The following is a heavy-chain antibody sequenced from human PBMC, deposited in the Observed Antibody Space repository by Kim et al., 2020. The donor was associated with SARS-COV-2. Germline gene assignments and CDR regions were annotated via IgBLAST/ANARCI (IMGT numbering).Heavy chain of an antibody. V-gene: IGHV3-21*01. CDR1: GLTFGSYS. J-gene: IGHJ4*02. CDR2: ISISSRFI. CDR3: ASAVDMAVTGIAF. Sequence: GGSLRLSCAASGLTFGSYSMNWVRQAPGKGLEWVSSISISSRFIYYADSVKGRFTISRDNAKNSLYLQINSLRAEDTAVYYCASAVDMAVTGIAFWGQGTLVTVSS. D-gene: IGHD6-19*01.